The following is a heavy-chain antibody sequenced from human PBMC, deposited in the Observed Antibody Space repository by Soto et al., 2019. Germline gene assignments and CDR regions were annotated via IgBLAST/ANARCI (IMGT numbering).Heavy chain of an antibody. V-gene: IGHV1-69*01. J-gene: IGHJ5*02. CDR1: GGTFSSYA. CDR3: ARLSTVTSPFWFDP. D-gene: IGHD4-17*01. Sequence: QVQLVQSGAEVKKPGSSVKVSCKASGGTFSSYAISWVRQAPGQGLEWMGGIILIFGTANYAQKFQGRVTITAHDSTSTAYMELSSLRSEDTAVYYCARLSTVTSPFWFDPWGQGTLVTVSS. CDR2: IILIFGTA.